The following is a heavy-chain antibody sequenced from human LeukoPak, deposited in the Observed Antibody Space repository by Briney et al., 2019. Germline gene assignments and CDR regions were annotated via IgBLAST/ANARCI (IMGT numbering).Heavy chain of an antibody. D-gene: IGHD1-26*01. J-gene: IGHJ4*02. CDR1: GSTFSNYG. V-gene: IGHV3-30*18. CDR3: GKRLTSWELEY. CDR2: IWSGGTDK. Sequence: GRSLRLSCAASGSTFSNYGMHWVRQAPGKGLEWVAVIWSGGTDKYYADSVKGRFTVSRDNSKNTLYLQMNSLRAEDTAVYYCGKRLTSWELEYWGQGTLVTVSS.